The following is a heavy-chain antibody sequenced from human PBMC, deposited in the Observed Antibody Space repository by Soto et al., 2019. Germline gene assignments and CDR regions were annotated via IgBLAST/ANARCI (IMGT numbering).Heavy chain of an antibody. Sequence: GSLRLSCAASGFTFNSYAMSWVRQAPGKGLEWVSAVTGNGGSTYYADSVKGRFTISRDNSKNTLYLQMDSLRAEDTAIYYCSKLGASTTSWLDVWGQGTTVTVSS. D-gene: IGHD2-2*01. CDR2: VTGNGGST. CDR3: SKLGASTTSWLDV. V-gene: IGHV3-23*01. J-gene: IGHJ6*02. CDR1: GFTFNSYA.